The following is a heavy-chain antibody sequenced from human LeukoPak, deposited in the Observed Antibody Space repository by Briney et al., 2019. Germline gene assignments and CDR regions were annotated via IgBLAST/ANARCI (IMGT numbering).Heavy chain of an antibody. CDR2: IIPIFGTA. CDR3: ASLVRWPPSDIVVVPAAIPDY. V-gene: IGHV1-69*13. Sequence: EASVKVSCKASGGTFSSYAISWVRQAPGQGLERMGGIIPIFGTANYAQKFQGRVTITADESTSTAYMELSSLRSEDTAVYYCASLVRWPPSDIVVVPAAIPDYWGQGTLVTVSS. D-gene: IGHD2-2*02. CDR1: GGTFSSYA. J-gene: IGHJ4*02.